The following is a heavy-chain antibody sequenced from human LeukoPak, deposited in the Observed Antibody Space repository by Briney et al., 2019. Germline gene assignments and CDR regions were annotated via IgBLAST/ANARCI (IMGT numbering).Heavy chain of an antibody. Sequence: SETLSLTCTVSGGSISSYYWSWIRQPPGKGLEWIGYIYYSGSTNYNPSLKSRVTISVDTSKNQFSLKLSSVTAADTAVYYCAREVYSYGGFFYYYYMDVWGKGTTVTVSS. CDR2: IYYSGST. CDR3: AREVYSYGGFFYYYYMDV. V-gene: IGHV4-59*01. CDR1: GGSISSYY. D-gene: IGHD5-18*01. J-gene: IGHJ6*03.